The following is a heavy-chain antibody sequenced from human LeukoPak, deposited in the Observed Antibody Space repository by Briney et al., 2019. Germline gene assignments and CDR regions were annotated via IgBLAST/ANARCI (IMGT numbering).Heavy chain of an antibody. Sequence: ASVKVFCKASGYTFTGYYMHWVRQAPGQGLEWMGRINPNSGGTNYAQKFQGRVTMTTDTSTSTAYMELRSLRSDDTAVYYCARGVITIFGVVITLLDYWGQGTLVTVSS. CDR1: GYTFTGYY. D-gene: IGHD3-3*01. CDR3: ARGVITIFGVVITLLDY. CDR2: INPNSGGT. J-gene: IGHJ4*02. V-gene: IGHV1-2*06.